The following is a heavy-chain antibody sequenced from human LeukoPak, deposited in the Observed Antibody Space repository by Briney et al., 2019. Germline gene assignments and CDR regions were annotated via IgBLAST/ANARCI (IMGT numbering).Heavy chain of an antibody. CDR1: GFTFSSYA. J-gene: IGHJ4*02. V-gene: IGHV3-7*03. CDR3: ARGRYSGTTYYFDY. D-gene: IGHD5-12*01. Sequence: GGSLRLSCAASGFTFSSYAMSWVRQVPRKGLEWVANIKKDGSETYYVDSVKGRFTISRDNAKNSLYLQMNSLRAEDTAMYYCARGRYSGTTYYFDYWGQGTLVTVSS. CDR2: IKKDGSET.